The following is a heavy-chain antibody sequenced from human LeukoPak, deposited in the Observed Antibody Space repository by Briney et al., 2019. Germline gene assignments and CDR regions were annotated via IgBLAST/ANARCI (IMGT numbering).Heavy chain of an antibody. CDR3: ARVMAAAGSWFDP. CDR1: GYTLTDLS. CDR2: FDPEDGET. D-gene: IGHD6-13*01. V-gene: IGHV1-24*01. J-gene: IGHJ5*02. Sequence: ASVKVSCKVSGYTLTDLSMHWVRQTPGKGLEWMGGFDPEDGETIYAQKFQGRVTITRDTSASTAYMELSSLRSEDTAVYYCARVMAAAGSWFDPWGQGTLVTVSS.